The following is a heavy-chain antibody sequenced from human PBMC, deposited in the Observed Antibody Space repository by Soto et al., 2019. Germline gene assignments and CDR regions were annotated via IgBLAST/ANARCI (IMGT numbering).Heavy chain of an antibody. Sequence: EVQLVESGGGLVKPGGSLRLSCAASGFTFSSYSMNWVRQAPGKGLEWVSSISSSSSYIYYADSVKGRFTISRDNAKNSLYLQMNSLRAEDTAVYYCARGSLDIAARPSWFYPWGQGTLVTVAS. CDR1: GFTFSSYS. CDR2: ISSSSSYI. CDR3: ARGSLDIAARPSWFYP. J-gene: IGHJ5*02. V-gene: IGHV3-21*01. D-gene: IGHD6-6*01.